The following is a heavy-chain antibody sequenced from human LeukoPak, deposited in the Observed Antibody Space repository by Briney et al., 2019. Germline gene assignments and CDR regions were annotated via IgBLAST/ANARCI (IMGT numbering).Heavy chain of an antibody. Sequence: ASVKVSCKTSGYTCTGYYIHWVRQAPGQGLEWMGRINPNSGGTNYAQKFQGRVTVTRDTSISTAYMGLSRLRSDDTAIYYCARGLFGVAADAYYFDFWGQGTLVTVSS. D-gene: IGHD3-3*01. CDR2: INPNSGGT. CDR3: ARGLFGVAADAYYFDF. J-gene: IGHJ4*02. CDR1: GYTCTGYY. V-gene: IGHV1-2*06.